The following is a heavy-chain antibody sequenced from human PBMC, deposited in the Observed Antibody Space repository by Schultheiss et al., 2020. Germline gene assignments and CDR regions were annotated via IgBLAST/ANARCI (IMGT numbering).Heavy chain of an antibody. J-gene: IGHJ6*02. CDR3: ARAQRYNWNFGAMDV. D-gene: IGHD1-7*01. Sequence: SETLSLTCAVSGGSISSSNWWSWVRQPPGKGLEWIGEINHSGSTNYNPSLKSRVTISVDTSKNQFSLKLSSVTAADTAVYYCARAQRYNWNFGAMDVWGQGATVTVSS. V-gene: IGHV4-4*02. CDR2: INHSGST. CDR1: GGSISSSNW.